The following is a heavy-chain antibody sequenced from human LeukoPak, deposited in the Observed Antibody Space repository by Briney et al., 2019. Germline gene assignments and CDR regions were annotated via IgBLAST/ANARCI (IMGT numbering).Heavy chain of an antibody. CDR2: ISGSGGST. Sequence: GGSLRLSCAASGFTFSSYGMSWVRQAPGKGLEWVSAISGSGGSTYYADSVKGRFTISRDNAKNSLYLQMNSLRAEDTALYYCARVRSGGWYDPVDYWGQGTLVTVSS. J-gene: IGHJ4*02. CDR1: GFTFSSYG. D-gene: IGHD6-19*01. V-gene: IGHV3-23*01. CDR3: ARVRSGGWYDPVDY.